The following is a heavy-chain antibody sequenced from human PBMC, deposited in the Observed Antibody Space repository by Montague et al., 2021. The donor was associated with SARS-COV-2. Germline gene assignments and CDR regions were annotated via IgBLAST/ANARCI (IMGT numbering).Heavy chain of an antibody. CDR3: ARQVHIYYSSTRCPFDY. V-gene: IGHV5-51*01. CDR2: IYPEDSDT. J-gene: IGHJ4*02. Sequence: QSGAEVKKPGESLKISCEGSGYSFTSYWIAWVRQMPGKGLEWMGIIYPEDSDTRYSPSFQGYVTISADKFMNTAFLQWSSLRASDTAIYYCARQVHIYYSSTRCPFDYWGQGTLVTVSS. D-gene: IGHD2-2*01. CDR1: GYSFTSYW.